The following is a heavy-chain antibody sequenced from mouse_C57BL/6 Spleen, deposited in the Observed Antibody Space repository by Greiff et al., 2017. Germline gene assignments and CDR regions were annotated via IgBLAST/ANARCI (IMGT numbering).Heavy chain of an antibody. CDR2: INPNNGGT. CDR1: GYTFTDYY. V-gene: IGHV1-26*01. J-gene: IGHJ2*01. Sequence: VQLQQSGPELVKPGASVKISCKASGYTFTDYYMNWVKQSHGKSLEWIGDINPNNGGTSYNQKFKGKATLTVDKSSSTAYMELRSLTSEDSAVYYCARSREWLGFDYWGQGTTLTVSS. CDR3: ARSREWLGFDY. D-gene: IGHD2-2*01.